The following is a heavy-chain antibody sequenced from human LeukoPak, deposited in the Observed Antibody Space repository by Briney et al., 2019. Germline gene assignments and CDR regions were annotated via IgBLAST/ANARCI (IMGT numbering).Heavy chain of an antibody. D-gene: IGHD6-19*01. J-gene: IGHJ4*02. Sequence: SETQSLTCTVSGGSISSGGYYWSWIRQHPGKSLEWIGYIYYSGSTYYNPYLKSRVTISVDTSKNQFSLKLSSVTAADTAVYYCARGPYRSGIDYWGQGTLVTVSS. V-gene: IGHV4-31*03. CDR2: IYYSGST. CDR3: ARGPYRSGIDY. CDR1: GGSISSGGYY.